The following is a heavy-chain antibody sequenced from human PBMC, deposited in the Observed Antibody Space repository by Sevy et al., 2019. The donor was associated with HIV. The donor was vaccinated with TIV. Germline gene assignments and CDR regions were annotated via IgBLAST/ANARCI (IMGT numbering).Heavy chain of an antibody. CDR2: IYWDDDK. Sequence: SGPTLVKPTQTLTLTCTFSGFSFTTSGVGVAWIRQSPGKAPEFIAMIYWDDDKRYNSSLQNRVSITKDPSKDQVVLTMANMGPLDTGTYFCARRRSRGTIITEFDFWGPGTLVTVSS. J-gene: IGHJ4*02. D-gene: IGHD3-22*01. V-gene: IGHV2-5*02. CDR1: GFSFTTSGVG. CDR3: ARRRSRGTIITEFDF.